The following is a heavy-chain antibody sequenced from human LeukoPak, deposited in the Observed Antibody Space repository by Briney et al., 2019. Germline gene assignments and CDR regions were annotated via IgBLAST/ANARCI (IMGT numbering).Heavy chain of an antibody. Sequence: ASVKVSCKASGYTFAKYAIHWVRQAPGQGLEWMGRINPSSGGTDYAQKFRGRVTMTRDASINTAYMELSSLRSDDTAVYYCARDGVWAFDYWGQGTLVTVSS. CDR2: INPSSGGT. J-gene: IGHJ4*02. V-gene: IGHV1-2*06. D-gene: IGHD3-16*01. CDR3: ARDGVWAFDY. CDR1: GYTFAKYA.